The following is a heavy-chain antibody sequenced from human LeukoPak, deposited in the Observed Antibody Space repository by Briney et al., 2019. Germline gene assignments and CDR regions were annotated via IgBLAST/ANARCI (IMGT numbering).Heavy chain of an antibody. CDR1: GFSLSSYS. V-gene: IGHV3-33*01. D-gene: IGHD6-19*01. Sequence: GGSLRLSCAASGFSLSSYSMHWVRQAPGKGLEWVTVIWYDGTNKYYGDSVKGRFTISKDNSKNTLYLQMNSLRGDDTAVYYCAREAHRGGSNSGWTPNFDSWGQGTLVTVSS. CDR2: IWYDGTNK. CDR3: AREAHRGGSNSGWTPNFDS. J-gene: IGHJ4*02.